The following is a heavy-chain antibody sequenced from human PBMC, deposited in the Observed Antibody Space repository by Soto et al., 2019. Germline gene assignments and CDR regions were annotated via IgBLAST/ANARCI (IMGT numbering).Heavy chain of an antibody. CDR2: INHSGST. J-gene: IGHJ6*03. D-gene: IGHD3-3*01. V-gene: IGHV4-34*01. Sequence: SETLSLTCAVYGXSFSGYYWSWIRQPPGKGLEWIGEINHSGSTNYNPSLKSRVTISVDTSKNQFSLKLSSVTAADTAVYYCAGCRYDFRSGYYKPNYYYYMDVWGKGTTVTVSS. CDR3: AGCRYDFRSGYYKPNYYYYMDV. CDR1: GXSFSGYY.